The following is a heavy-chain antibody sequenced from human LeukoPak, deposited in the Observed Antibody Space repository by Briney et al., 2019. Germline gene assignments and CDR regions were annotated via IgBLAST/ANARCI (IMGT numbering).Heavy chain of an antibody. Sequence: EASVNVSCKASGYTFTGYYMHWVRQAPGQGLEWMGWINPNSGGTNYAQKFQGWVTMTRDTSISTAYMELSRLRSDDTAVYYCARVRNGNSYGFSQDAFDIWGQGTMVTVSS. CDR2: INPNSGGT. D-gene: IGHD5-18*01. CDR3: ARVRNGNSYGFSQDAFDI. J-gene: IGHJ3*02. CDR1: GYTFTGYY. V-gene: IGHV1-2*04.